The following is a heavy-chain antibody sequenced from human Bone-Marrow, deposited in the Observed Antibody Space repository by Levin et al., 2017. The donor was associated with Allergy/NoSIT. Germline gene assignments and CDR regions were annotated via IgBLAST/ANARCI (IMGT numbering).Heavy chain of an antibody. V-gene: IGHV5-51*01. Sequence: GGSLRLSCKGSGYSFTSYWIGWVRQMPGKGLEWMGIIYPGDSDTRYSPSFQGQVTISADKSISTAYLQWSSLKASDTAMYYCARLGQWLALYYFDYWGQGTLVTVSS. CDR2: IYPGDSDT. D-gene: IGHD6-19*01. CDR1: GYSFTSYW. J-gene: IGHJ4*02. CDR3: ARLGQWLALYYFDY.